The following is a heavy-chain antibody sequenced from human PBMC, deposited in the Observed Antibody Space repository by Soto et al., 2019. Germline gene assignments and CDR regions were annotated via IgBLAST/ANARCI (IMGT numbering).Heavy chain of an antibody. J-gene: IGHJ5*02. CDR3: ARVPSVGYGSGSRHPDPWFDP. Sequence: EVQLVESGGGLVQPGGSLRLSCAASGFTFSSYWMSWVRQAPGKGLEWVANIKQDGSEKYYVDSVKGRFTISRDNAKNSLYLQMNSLRAEDTAVYYCARVPSVGYGSGSRHPDPWFDPWGQGTLVTVSS. CDR1: GFTFSSYW. D-gene: IGHD3-10*01. V-gene: IGHV3-7*03. CDR2: IKQDGSEK.